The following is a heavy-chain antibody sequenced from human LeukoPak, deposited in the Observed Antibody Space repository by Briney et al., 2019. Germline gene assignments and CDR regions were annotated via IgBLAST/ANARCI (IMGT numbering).Heavy chain of an antibody. CDR1: AYSISSGYY. CDR2: IYHSGNT. Sequence: SETLSLTCTVSAYSISSGYYWGWIRQPPGKGLEWIGSIYHSGNTYYNPSLKSRVTMSVDTSKKQFSLKLSSVTAADTAFYYCARYIVSYPHDAFDIWGQGTMVTVSS. V-gene: IGHV4-38-2*02. D-gene: IGHD1-26*01. J-gene: IGHJ3*02. CDR3: ARYIVSYPHDAFDI.